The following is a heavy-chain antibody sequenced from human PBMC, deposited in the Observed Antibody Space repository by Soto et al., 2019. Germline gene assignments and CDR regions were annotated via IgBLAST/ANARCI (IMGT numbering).Heavy chain of an antibody. CDR1: GYTFTNYW. J-gene: IGHJ6*02. Sequence: PGESLKISCKGSGYTFTNYWIVWVRQIPGKGLEWMGIIYPGDSDTRYSPSFQDQVTISADRSISTAYLQWSSLKASDTGMYYCARYPTLTDYFFHGMDVWGQGTTVTVSS. D-gene: IGHD4-17*01. CDR3: ARYPTLTDYFFHGMDV. CDR2: IYPGDSDT. V-gene: IGHV5-51*01.